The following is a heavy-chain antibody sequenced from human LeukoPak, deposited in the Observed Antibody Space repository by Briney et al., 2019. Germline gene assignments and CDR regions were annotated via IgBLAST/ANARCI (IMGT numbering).Heavy chain of an antibody. V-gene: IGHV4-59*08. CDR1: GGSISSYY. Sequence: SDTLSLTCSVSGGSISSYYWSWIQQPPGKGQEWIGYIYNSGSTNYNPSLKSRVTISVDMSKKQFSVKVSSVTAADTAVYYCARQDYYDSSGYYAYYFDYWGQGTLVTVSS. CDR2: IYNSGST. D-gene: IGHD3-22*01. J-gene: IGHJ4*02. CDR3: ARQDYYDSSGYYAYYFDY.